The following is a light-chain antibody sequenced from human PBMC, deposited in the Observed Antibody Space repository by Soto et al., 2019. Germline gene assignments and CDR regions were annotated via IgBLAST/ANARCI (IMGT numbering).Light chain of an antibody. V-gene: IGKV3-15*01. CDR2: GAS. CDR3: HQYENWPKT. J-gene: IGKJ1*01. CDR1: QTISRN. Sequence: EIVMTQSPPTLSVSPGERATLSCRASQTISRNLAWYQQRPGQAPRLLMFGASTRAPGIPARFSGSGSGTDFTLTISSLQSEDVAVYFCHQYENWPKTFGQGTKVEI.